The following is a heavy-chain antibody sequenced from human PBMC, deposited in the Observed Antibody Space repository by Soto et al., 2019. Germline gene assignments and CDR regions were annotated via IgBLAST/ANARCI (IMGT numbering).Heavy chain of an antibody. D-gene: IGHD4-17*01. CDR2: SYHSGST. Sequence: QVQLQESGPGLVKPSGNLSLTCAVSGGSISSSNWWSWVSQPPGKGLDWMGESYHSGSTNYNPSLKSRVTTSVDKAKIQFSLKLSSVTAADTAVYFCAIRTTVTTRLGYWGQGTLVTVSS. CDR3: AIRTTVTTRLGY. J-gene: IGHJ4*02. V-gene: IGHV4-4*02. CDR1: GGSISSSNW.